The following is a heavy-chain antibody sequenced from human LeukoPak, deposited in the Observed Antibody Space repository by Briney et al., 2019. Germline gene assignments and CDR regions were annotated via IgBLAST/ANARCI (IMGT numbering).Heavy chain of an antibody. CDR2: ISGSGGST. CDR3: ARAGCSSTSCYFDY. Sequence: GGSLRLSCAASGFTFSSYAMSWVRQAPGKGLEWVSAISGSGGSTYYADSVKGRFTISRDNSKNTLYLQMNSLRAEDTAVYYCARAGCSSTSCYFDYWGQGTLVTVSS. V-gene: IGHV3-23*01. J-gene: IGHJ4*02. D-gene: IGHD2-2*01. CDR1: GFTFSSYA.